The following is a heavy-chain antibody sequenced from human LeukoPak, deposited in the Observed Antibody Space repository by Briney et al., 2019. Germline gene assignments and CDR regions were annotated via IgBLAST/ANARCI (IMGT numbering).Heavy chain of an antibody. CDR1: GFTFSNYG. CDR3: AREVGEYCSSTSCYTGGGNWFDL. J-gene: IGHJ5*02. Sequence: TGGSLRLSCAASGFTFSNYGMHWVRQAPGKGLEWVSSISSSSSYIYYADSVKGRFTISRDNAKNSLYLQMNSLRAEDTAVYYCAREVGEYCSSTSCYTGGGNWFDLWGQGTLVTVSS. V-gene: IGHV3-21*01. D-gene: IGHD2-2*02. CDR2: ISSSSSYI.